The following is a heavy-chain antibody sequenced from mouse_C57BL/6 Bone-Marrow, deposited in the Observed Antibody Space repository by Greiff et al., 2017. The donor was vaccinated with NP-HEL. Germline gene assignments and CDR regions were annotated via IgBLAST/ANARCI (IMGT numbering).Heavy chain of an antibody. Sequence: EVKLVESGGDLVKPGGSLKLSCAASGFTFSSYGMSWVRQTPDKRLEWVATISSGGSYTYYPDSVKGRFTISRDNAKNTLYLQMSSLKSEDTAMYYCARQNLLLRSAYWGQGTLVTVSA. V-gene: IGHV5-6*01. J-gene: IGHJ3*01. CDR2: ISSGGSYT. CDR3: ARQNLLLRSAY. D-gene: IGHD1-1*01. CDR1: GFTFSSYG.